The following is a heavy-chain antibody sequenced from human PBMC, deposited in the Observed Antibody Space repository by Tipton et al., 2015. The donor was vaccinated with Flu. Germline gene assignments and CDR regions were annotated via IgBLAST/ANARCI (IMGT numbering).Heavy chain of an antibody. Sequence: LSCSVSGDSIASDHYWGWIRQPPGRGLEWIGNIHQTGTNYYNPSLRGRVTFSVDRSKNQFSLRLSSVTAADTAMYYCARRDILTGYFDYWGQGTLVTVS. CDR3: ARRDILTGYFDY. CDR1: GDSIASDHY. CDR2: IHQTGTN. D-gene: IGHD3-9*01. J-gene: IGHJ4*02. V-gene: IGHV4-38-2*01.